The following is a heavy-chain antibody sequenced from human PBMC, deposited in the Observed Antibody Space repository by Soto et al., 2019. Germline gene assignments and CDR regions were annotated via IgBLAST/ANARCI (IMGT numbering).Heavy chain of an antibody. V-gene: IGHV4-59*01. D-gene: IGHD2-8*01. CDR2: IYYSGST. CDR3: GGYASKSTEGGAFDY. CDR1: GGSISSYY. J-gene: IGHJ4*02. Sequence: SETLSLTCTVSGGSISSYYWSWIRQPPGKGLEWIGYIYYSGSTNYNPSLKSRVTISVDTSKNQFSLKLSSVTAADTAVYYCGGYASKSTEGGAFDYWGQGTLVTVSS.